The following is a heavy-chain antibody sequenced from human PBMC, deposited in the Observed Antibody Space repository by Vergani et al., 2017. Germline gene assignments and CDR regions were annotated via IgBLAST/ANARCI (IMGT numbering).Heavy chain of an antibody. V-gene: IGHV3-11*01. CDR2: ISSSGSTI. Sequence: QVQLVESGGGLVKPGGSLRLSCAASGFTFSDYYMSWIRQAPGKGLEWVSYISSSGSTIYYADSVKGRFTISRDNSKNTLYLQMNSLRAEDTAVYYCANGESSSSTPYYFDYWGQGTLVTVSS. J-gene: IGHJ4*02. CDR3: ANGESSSSTPYYFDY. D-gene: IGHD6-6*01. CDR1: GFTFSDYY.